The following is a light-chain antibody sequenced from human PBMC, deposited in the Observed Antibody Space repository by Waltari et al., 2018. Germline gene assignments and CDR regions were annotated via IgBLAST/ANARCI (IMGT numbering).Light chain of an antibody. CDR1: QSISRS. J-gene: IGKJ1*01. V-gene: IGKV3-20*01. Sequence: EIMLTQSPGTLSLPPGERATHSCRASQSISRSLAWYQQKPGQAPRLLIYDASSRATGIPDRFSGSGSGTDFSLTISRLEPEDFAVYYCQKYGSLPATFGQGTKVEIK. CDR2: DAS. CDR3: QKYGSLPAT.